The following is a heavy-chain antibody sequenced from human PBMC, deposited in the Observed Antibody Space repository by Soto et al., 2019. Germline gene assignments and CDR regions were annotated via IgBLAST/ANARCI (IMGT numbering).Heavy chain of an antibody. J-gene: IGHJ6*02. Sequence: GGSLRLSCAASGFTFSSYSMNWVRQAPGKGLEWVSFISSSSSYIYYADSVKGRFTISRDNAKNSLYLQMNSLRAEDTAVYYCAREGGEGNGYNFYYYYGMDVWGQGTTVTVS. D-gene: IGHD5-12*01. CDR2: ISSSSSYI. CDR1: GFTFSSYS. V-gene: IGHV3-21*01. CDR3: AREGGEGNGYNFYYYYGMDV.